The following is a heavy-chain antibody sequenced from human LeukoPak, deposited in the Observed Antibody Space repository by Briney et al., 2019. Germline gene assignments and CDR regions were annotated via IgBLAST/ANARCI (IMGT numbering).Heavy chain of an antibody. J-gene: IGHJ3*02. CDR1: GFTFSDYY. CDR3: TTGGNVLVAGTRAFDI. CDR2: ISSSGSTI. Sequence: GGSLRLSCAASGFTFSDYYMSWIRQAPGKGLEWVSYISSSGSTIYYADSVKGRFTISRDNAKNSLYLQMNSLKIEDTAVYYCTTGGNVLVAGTRAFDIWGQGTMVTVSS. D-gene: IGHD6-19*01. V-gene: IGHV3-11*01.